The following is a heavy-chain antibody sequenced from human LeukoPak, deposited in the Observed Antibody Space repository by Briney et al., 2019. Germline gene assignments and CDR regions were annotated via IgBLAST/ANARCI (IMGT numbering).Heavy chain of an antibody. Sequence: PGGSLRLSCAASGFTFSSYWMSWVRQAPGKGLEWVAHIKQDGSEKYYVDSVKGRFTISRDNAKNSLYLQMNSLRAEDTAVYYCAREFSMIVVVITTALDYWGQGTLVTVSS. V-gene: IGHV3-7*03. CDR1: GFTFSSYW. CDR2: IKQDGSEK. J-gene: IGHJ4*02. D-gene: IGHD3-22*01. CDR3: AREFSMIVVVITTALDY.